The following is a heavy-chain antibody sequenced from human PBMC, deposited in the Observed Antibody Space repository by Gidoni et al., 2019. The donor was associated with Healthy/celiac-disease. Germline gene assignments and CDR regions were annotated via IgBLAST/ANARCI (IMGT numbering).Heavy chain of an antibody. D-gene: IGHD2-2*01. V-gene: IGHV1-2*02. J-gene: IGHJ5*02. Sequence: INPNSGGTNYAQKFQGRVTMTRDTSISTAYMELSRLRSDDTAVYYCARRGGLCSSTSCLISGDWFDPWGQGTLVTVSS. CDR3: ARRGGLCSSTSCLISGDWFDP. CDR2: INPNSGGT.